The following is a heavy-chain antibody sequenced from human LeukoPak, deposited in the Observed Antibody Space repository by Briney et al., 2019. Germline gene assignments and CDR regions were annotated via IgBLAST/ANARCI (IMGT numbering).Heavy chain of an antibody. CDR1: GYTFTGYY. Sequence: ASVKVSCKASGYTFTGYYMHWVRQAPGQGLEWMGWISPNSGGTNYAQKFQGRVTMTRDTSISTAYMELSRLRSDDTAVYYCARPMVRGVIFDYWGQGTLVTVSS. J-gene: IGHJ4*02. CDR2: ISPNSGGT. V-gene: IGHV1-2*02. D-gene: IGHD3-10*01. CDR3: ARPMVRGVIFDY.